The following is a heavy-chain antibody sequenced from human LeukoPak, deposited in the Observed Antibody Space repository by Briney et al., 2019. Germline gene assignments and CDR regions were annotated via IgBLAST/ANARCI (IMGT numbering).Heavy chain of an antibody. D-gene: IGHD3-16*01. J-gene: IGHJ4*02. V-gene: IGHV1-24*01. CDR2: FDPEDGET. CDR3: ATGVTSWGSFDY. CDR1: GYTLTELS. Sequence: WASVKVSCKVSGYTLTELSMHWVRQAPGKGLEWMGGFDPEDGETIYAQKFQGRVTMTEDTSTDTAYMELSSLRSEDTAVYYCATGVTSWGSFDYWGQGTLVTVSS.